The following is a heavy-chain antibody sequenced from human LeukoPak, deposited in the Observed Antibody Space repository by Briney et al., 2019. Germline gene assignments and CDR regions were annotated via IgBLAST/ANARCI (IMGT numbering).Heavy chain of an antibody. CDR1: GFTFSTYS. V-gene: IGHV3-21*01. CDR3: ARDNYDFWSGYYASVGY. J-gene: IGHJ4*02. CDR2: ISSSSSYI. D-gene: IGHD3-3*01. Sequence: NPGGSLRLSCAASGFTFSTYSMNWVRQAPGKGLEWVSSISSSSSYIYYADSVKGRFTISSDNAKNSLYLQMNSLRAEDTAVYYCARDNYDFWSGYYASVGYWGQGTLVTVSS.